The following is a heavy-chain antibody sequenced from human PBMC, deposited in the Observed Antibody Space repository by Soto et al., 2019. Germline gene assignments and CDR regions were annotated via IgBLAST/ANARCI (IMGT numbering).Heavy chain of an antibody. J-gene: IGHJ6*02. CDR2: IKPDGSEQ. D-gene: IGHD1-20*01. CDR1: EFTFDKYY. CDR3: ARGNWNYYYGFDV. V-gene: IGHV3-7*01. Sequence: PGGSLRLSFAASEFTFDKYYMTWVGQAPGKGPEWVANIKPDGSEQYYVDSVKGRFTISRDNANNSLYLQMNSLRAEDTAVYFCARGNWNYYYGFDVWGQGTTVTVSS.